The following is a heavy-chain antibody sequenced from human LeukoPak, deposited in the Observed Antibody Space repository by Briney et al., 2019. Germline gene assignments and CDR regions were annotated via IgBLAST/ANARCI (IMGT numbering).Heavy chain of an antibody. CDR3: AREGRVTGYDFDY. CDR2: INSDGSST. Sequence: PGGSLRLSCEASGFTFSSYWMHGVRQVPGEGLVWVSRINSDGSSTTYADSVKGRFTISRDNAKNTLNLQMNSLRVEDTAVYYCAREGRVTGYDFDYWGQGTLVTVSS. V-gene: IGHV3-74*03. D-gene: IGHD5-12*01. CDR1: GFTFSSYW. J-gene: IGHJ4*02.